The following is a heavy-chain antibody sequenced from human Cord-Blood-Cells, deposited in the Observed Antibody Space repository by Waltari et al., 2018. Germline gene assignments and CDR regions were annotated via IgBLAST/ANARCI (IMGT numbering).Heavy chain of an antibody. J-gene: IGHJ6*02. D-gene: IGHD2-15*01. Sequence: QVQLVQSGAEVKKPGASVKVSCKASGYTFTSYAMHWVRQAPGQRLEWMGWINAGNGNTKYSQKCRGRVTSTRDTSASTAYMELSSLRSEDTAVYYCARDLTPNTLGYCSGGSCYYYYYGMDVWGQGTTVTVSS. CDR3: ARDLTPNTLGYCSGGSCYYYYYGMDV. V-gene: IGHV1-3*01. CDR1: GYTFTSYA. CDR2: INAGNGNT.